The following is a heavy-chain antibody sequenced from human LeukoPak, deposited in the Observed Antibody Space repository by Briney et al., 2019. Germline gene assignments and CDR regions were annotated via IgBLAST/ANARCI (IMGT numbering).Heavy chain of an antibody. J-gene: IGHJ2*01. Sequence: GGSLRLSCAASGFTFSHYWMSWVRQAPGKGLEWVANIKQDGSEKYYVDSMKGRFTISRDNAKNSVYLLLNSLTPEDTAVYYCARDLRAGGTWSYGVYFDLWGRGTLVTVSS. CDR3: ARDLRAGGTWSYGVYFDL. CDR2: IKQDGSEK. CDR1: GFTFSHYW. D-gene: IGHD4-17*01. V-gene: IGHV3-7*01.